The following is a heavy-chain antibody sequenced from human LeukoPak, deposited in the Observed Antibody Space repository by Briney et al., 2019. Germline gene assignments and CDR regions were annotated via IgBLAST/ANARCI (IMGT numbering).Heavy chain of an antibody. Sequence: GGSLRLSCAASGFTFSSYWMNWVRQAPGEGLEWVSAIIDVGDTYYADSVKGRFTISRDNAKNSLFLQMNSLRAGDTAVYYCARDGVQDYWGQGTLVTVSS. CDR1: GFTFSSYW. J-gene: IGHJ4*02. CDR3: ARDGVQDY. V-gene: IGHV3-69-1*01. D-gene: IGHD1-1*01. CDR2: IIDVGDT.